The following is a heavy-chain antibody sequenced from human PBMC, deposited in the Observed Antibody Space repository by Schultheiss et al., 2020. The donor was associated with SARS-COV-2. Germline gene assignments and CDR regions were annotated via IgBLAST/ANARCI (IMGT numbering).Heavy chain of an antibody. J-gene: IGHJ4*02. CDR2: IYYSGNT. D-gene: IGHD6-13*01. CDR3: ARGSTILKY. Sequence: GSLRLSCTVSGGSISSYYWSWVRQPPGKGLEWIGYIYYSGNTNYNPSLKSRVTISVDTSKNQFSLKLSSVTAADTAVYYCARGSTILKYWGQGTLVTVSS. CDR1: GGSISSYY. V-gene: IGHV4-59*12.